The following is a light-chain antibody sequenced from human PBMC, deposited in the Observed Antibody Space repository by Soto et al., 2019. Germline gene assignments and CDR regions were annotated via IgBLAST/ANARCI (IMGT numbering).Light chain of an antibody. CDR1: QSVSYSY. J-gene: IGKJ1*01. CDR3: QQYGSSPRT. Sequence: EIVLTQSPGTLSLSPGERATLSCRASQSVSYSYLAWYQQNPGQAPRLLIYGASSRATGIPDRFSGSGSGTDFTLTISRLEPEDFALYYCQQYGSSPRTFGQGTKVEIK. V-gene: IGKV3-20*01. CDR2: GAS.